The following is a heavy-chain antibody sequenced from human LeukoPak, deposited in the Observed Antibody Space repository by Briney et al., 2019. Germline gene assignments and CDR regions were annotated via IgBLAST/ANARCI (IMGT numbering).Heavy chain of an antibody. J-gene: IGHJ3*02. CDR1: GGSISSYY. CDR3: ARGAAKKAFDI. V-gene: IGHV4-4*07. Sequence: KPSETLSLTCTVSGGSISSYYWSWIRQPAGKGLEWIGRIYTSGSTNYNPSLKSRVTISVDKSNNQFSLKLSSVTAADTAVYYCARGAAKKAFDIWGQGTMVTVSS. D-gene: IGHD2-15*01. CDR2: IYTSGST.